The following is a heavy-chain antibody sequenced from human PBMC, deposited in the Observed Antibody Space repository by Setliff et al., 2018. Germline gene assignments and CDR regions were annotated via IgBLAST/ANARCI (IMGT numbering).Heavy chain of an antibody. CDR2: INHSGSS. CDR1: GGTFSDYF. J-gene: IGHJ4*02. CDR3: ARGRNVAARLLDS. D-gene: IGHD6-6*01. Sequence: SETLSLTCGASGGTFSDYFWTWIRQSPGKGLEWVGEINHSGSSNYNPSLKSRVTISIDTSNNQFSLKVTSVTAADTGIYYCARGRNVAARLLDSWGQGARVTVSS. V-gene: IGHV4-34*08.